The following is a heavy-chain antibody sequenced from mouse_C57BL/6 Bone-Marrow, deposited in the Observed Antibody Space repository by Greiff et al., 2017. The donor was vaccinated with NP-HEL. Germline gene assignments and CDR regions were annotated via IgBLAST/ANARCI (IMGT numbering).Heavy chain of an antibody. CDR3: ARVGGYYDYDY. J-gene: IGHJ2*01. D-gene: IGHD2-4*01. V-gene: IGHV1-50*01. Sequence: QVQLQQPGAELVKPGASVKLSCKASGYTFTSYWMQWVKQRPGQGLEWIGEIDPSDSYTNYNQKFKGKATLTVEPSSSTACMQLSSLTSEDSAVYYCARVGGYYDYDYWGQGTTLTVSS. CDR1: GYTFTSYW. CDR2: IDPSDSYT.